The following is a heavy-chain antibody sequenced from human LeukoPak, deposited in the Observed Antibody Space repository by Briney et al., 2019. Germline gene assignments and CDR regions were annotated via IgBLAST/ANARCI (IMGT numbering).Heavy chain of an antibody. V-gene: IGHV1-69*05. Sequence: GASVKVSCKASGYTFIDYYIHWVRQAPGQGLEWMGGIIPIFGTANYAQKFQGRVTITTDESTSTAYMELSSLRSEDTAVYYCARDIPYDYVWGSYKGLGFDPWGQGTLVTVSS. CDR1: GYTFIDYY. CDR3: ARDIPYDYVWGSYKGLGFDP. D-gene: IGHD3-16*01. CDR2: IIPIFGTA. J-gene: IGHJ5*02.